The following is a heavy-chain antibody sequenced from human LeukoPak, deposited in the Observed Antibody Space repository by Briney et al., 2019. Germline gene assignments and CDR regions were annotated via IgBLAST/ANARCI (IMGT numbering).Heavy chain of an antibody. Sequence: SETLSLICSVSGGSISSSGYYWGWIRQPPGRGLEWIGSMYYSGTTYYNPSLKSRLTMSVDTSKNQISLNLSSVTAADTAVYYCASSDSSGYYVDFWGQGTLVTVSS. J-gene: IGHJ4*02. CDR1: GGSISSSGYY. V-gene: IGHV4-39*07. CDR3: ASSDSSGYYVDF. CDR2: MYYSGTT. D-gene: IGHD3-22*01.